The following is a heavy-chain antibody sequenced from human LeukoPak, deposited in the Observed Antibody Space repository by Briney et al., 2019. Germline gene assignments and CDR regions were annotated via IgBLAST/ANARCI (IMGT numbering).Heavy chain of an antibody. CDR2: TYYRPKWYN. J-gene: IGHJ4*02. Sequence: SQTLSLTRAISGDSVSSNSATWNWIRQSPSRGLEWLGRTYYRPKWYNDYAVSVKSRITINSDTSKNQFSLQLNSVTPEDTAVYYCARWVGSSGRFDYWDQGTLVTVSS. CDR3: ARWVGSSGRFDY. CDR1: GDSVSSNSAT. D-gene: IGHD3-22*01. V-gene: IGHV6-1*01.